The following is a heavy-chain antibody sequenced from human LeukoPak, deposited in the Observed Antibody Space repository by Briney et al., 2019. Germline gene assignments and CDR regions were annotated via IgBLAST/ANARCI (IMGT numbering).Heavy chain of an antibody. CDR2: ISYDGSNK. CDR1: GFTLSSYG. J-gene: IGHJ2*01. V-gene: IGHV3-30*18. CDR3: AKGPEDTAMVLDYWYFDL. D-gene: IGHD5-18*01. Sequence: GGSLRLSCAASGFTLSSYGMHWVRQAPGKGLEWVAVISYDGSNKYYADSVKGRFTISRDNSRNTLYLQMNSLRAEDTAVYYCAKGPEDTAMVLDYWYFDLWGRGTLVTVSS.